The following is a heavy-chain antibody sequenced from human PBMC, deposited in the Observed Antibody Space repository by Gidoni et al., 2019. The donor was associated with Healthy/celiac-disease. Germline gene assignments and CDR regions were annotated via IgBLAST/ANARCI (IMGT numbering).Heavy chain of an antibody. CDR2: IIPIFGTA. J-gene: IGHJ5*02. CDR1: GGTFSSSA. V-gene: IGHV1-69*01. D-gene: IGHD2-21*02. Sequence: QVQLVQSGAEVKKPGSSVKVSCKASGGTFSSSAISWVRQAPGQGLEWMGGIIPIFGTANYAQKFQGRVTITAVESTSTAYMELSSLRSEDTAVYYCARRGNSLRRLPGRVGWFDPWGQGTLVTVSS. CDR3: ARRGNSLRRLPGRVGWFDP.